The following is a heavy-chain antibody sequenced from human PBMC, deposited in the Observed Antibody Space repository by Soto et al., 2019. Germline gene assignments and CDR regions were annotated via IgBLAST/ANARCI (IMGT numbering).Heavy chain of an antibody. CDR3: ATKYDFWSGYYIK. J-gene: IGHJ4*02. V-gene: IGHV3-23*01. CDR1: GFTFSSYA. Sequence: EVQLLESGGGLVQPGGSLRLSCAASGFTFSSYAMSWVRQAPGKGLEWVSAISGSGGSTYYADSVKGRFTISRDNSKNTLYLQMNSLRDEDTAVYYCATKYDFWSGYYIKWGQGTLVTVSS. D-gene: IGHD3-3*01. CDR2: ISGSGGST.